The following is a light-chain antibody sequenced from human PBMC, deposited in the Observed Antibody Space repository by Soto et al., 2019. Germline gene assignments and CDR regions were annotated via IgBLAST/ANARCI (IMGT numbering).Light chain of an antibody. Sequence: DIQMTQSPSSLSASVGDRVTITCQASQDIRKFLNWYQQKPRKAPKLLINDASNLETGVPSRFSGSGSGTDFTFTINSLQPEYIATYYCQHYDNLVTFGPGTTVDIK. J-gene: IGKJ3*01. CDR3: QHYDNLVT. CDR1: QDIRKF. V-gene: IGKV1-33*01. CDR2: DAS.